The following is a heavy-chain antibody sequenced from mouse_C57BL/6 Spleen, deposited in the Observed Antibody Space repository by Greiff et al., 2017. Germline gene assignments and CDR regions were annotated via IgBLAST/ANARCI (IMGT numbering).Heavy chain of an antibody. CDR3: ARAGDGRAMDY. V-gene: IGHV1-64*01. J-gene: IGHJ4*01. CDR2: IHPNSGST. Sequence: VQLQQPGAELVKPGASVKLSCKASGYTFTSYWMHWVKQRPGQGLEWIGMIHPNSGSTNYNEKFKSKATLTVDKSSSTAYMQLSSLTSEDSAVYYCARAGDGRAMDYWGQGTSVTVSS. CDR1: GYTFTSYW. D-gene: IGHD2-3*01.